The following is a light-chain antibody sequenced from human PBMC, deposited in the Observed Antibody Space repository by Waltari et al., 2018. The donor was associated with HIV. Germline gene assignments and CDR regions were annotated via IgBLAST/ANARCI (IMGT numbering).Light chain of an antibody. CDR2: GKL. CDR1: SSNIGAGYD. CDR3: QSYDSSLSGSV. Sequence: QSVLTQPPSVSGAPGQRVTISCTGSSSNIGAGYDVHWYQQLPGTAPKLLIYGKLNRPCGVPDRSSGAKSGTSASLAITGLQAEDEADYYCQSYDSSLSGSVFGGGTKLTVL. J-gene: IGLJ3*02. V-gene: IGLV1-40*01.